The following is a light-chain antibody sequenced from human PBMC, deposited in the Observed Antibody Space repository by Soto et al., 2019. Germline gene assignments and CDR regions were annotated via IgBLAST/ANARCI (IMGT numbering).Light chain of an antibody. CDR3: QSYDSSLSAFYV. V-gene: IGLV1-40*01. CDR2: GNN. Sequence: QSALTQPPSVSGSPGQSVTISCTGTSSDVGGYNYVSWYQQLPGTAPKLLIYGNNNRPSGVPDRFSASKSGTSASLAITGLQAEDEADYYCQSYDSSLSAFYVFGTGTKVTVL. J-gene: IGLJ1*01. CDR1: SSDVGGYNY.